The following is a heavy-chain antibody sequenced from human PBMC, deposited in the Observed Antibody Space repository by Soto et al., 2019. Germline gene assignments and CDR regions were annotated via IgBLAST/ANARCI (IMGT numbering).Heavy chain of an antibody. Sequence: GGSLRLSCAASGFIFRSFWMSWVRQAPGKGLEWVANIKQDGTEKNYLDSVKGRFTISRDNAKNSLYLQMNSLKTEDTAVYYCTTDLNVSGPDYWGQGTLVTVSS. CDR1: GFIFRSFW. CDR3: TTDLNVSGPDY. CDR2: IKQDGTEK. V-gene: IGHV3-7*05. J-gene: IGHJ4*02.